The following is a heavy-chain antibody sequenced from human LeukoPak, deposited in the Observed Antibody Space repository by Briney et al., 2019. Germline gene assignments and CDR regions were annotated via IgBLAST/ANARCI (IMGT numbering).Heavy chain of an antibody. CDR2: INPSGGST. CDR3: ARDFERDGYNYYYYGMDV. J-gene: IGHJ6*02. CDR1: GGTFSSYA. D-gene: IGHD5-24*01. V-gene: IGHV1-46*01. Sequence: ASVKVSCKASGGTFSSYAISWVRQAPGQGLEWMGIINPSGGSTSYAQKFQGRVTMTRDTSTSTVYMELSSLRSEDTAVYYCARDFERDGYNYYYYGMDVWGQGTTVTVSS.